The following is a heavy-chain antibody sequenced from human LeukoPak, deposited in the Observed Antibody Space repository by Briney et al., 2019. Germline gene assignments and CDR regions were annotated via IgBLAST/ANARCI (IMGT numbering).Heavy chain of an antibody. CDR3: ASYTDDFWSGSFDY. D-gene: IGHD3-3*01. CDR2: IYYSGST. J-gene: IGHJ4*02. V-gene: IGHV4-39*01. CDR1: GGSISSSSYY. Sequence: SETLSLTCTVSGGSISSSSYYWGWIRQPPGKGLEWIGSIYYSGSTYYNPSLKSRVTISVDTSKNQFSLKLSSVTAADTAVYYCASYTDDFWSGSFDYWGQGTLVTVSS.